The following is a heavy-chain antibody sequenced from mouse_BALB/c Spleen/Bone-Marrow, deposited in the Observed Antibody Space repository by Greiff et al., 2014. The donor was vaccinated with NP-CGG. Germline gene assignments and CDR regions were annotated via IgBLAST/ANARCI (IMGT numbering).Heavy chain of an antibody. Sequence: EVQLQQSGAELVKPGASVKLSCTVFGFNIKSTYIHWVKQRLEQGLEWIGWVDPANGNSKCDPRFQGKATITADTSSNTAYLQLGSLTAKDTAVYYCALHYANQFDYWGQGTTVTVSS. V-gene: IGHV14-3*02. D-gene: IGHD1-2*01. CDR3: ALHYANQFDY. J-gene: IGHJ2*01. CDR1: GFNIKSTY. CDR2: VDPANGNS.